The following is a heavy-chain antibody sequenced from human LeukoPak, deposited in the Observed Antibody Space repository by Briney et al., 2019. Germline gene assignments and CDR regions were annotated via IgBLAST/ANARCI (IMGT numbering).Heavy chain of an antibody. D-gene: IGHD3-9*01. V-gene: IGHV3-23*01. CDR1: GFTFSSYA. Sequence: PRGSLRLSCAASGFTFSSYAMSWVRQSPGKGLEWVSAISGGGGSTYYADSVKGRFTISRDNSKNTLYLQMNSLRAEDTAVYYCAKFYDISTGYFDCWGQGTLVTVSS. CDR3: AKFYDISTGYFDC. J-gene: IGHJ4*02. CDR2: ISGGGGST.